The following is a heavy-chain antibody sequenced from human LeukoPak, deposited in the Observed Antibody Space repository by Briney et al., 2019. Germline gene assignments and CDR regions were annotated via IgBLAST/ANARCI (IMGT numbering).Heavy chain of an antibody. J-gene: IGHJ5*02. CDR3: ARHGHDTSGNYYVGWFDP. Sequence: ETLSLTCTVSGDSIRGSSFYWGWIRQPPGKGLGGIGSLSYSGSNYYNPSLSSRLSISVDTSNNQFYLNLISVTAADTAVYYCARHGHDTSGNYYVGWFDPWGQGTLVTVSS. CDR2: LSYSGSN. CDR1: GDSIRGSSFY. D-gene: IGHD3-22*01. V-gene: IGHV4-39*01.